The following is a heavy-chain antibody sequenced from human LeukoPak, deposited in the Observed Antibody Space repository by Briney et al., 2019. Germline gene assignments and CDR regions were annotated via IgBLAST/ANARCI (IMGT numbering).Heavy chain of an antibody. V-gene: IGHV3-49*04. Sequence: SGGSLRLSCTASGFTFGDYAMSWVRQAPGKGGEGVGFIRSKAYGGTTEYAASVKGRFTISRDDSKSIAYLQMNSLKTEDTAVYYCTRVMRGAGDYWGQGTLVTVSS. J-gene: IGHJ4*02. CDR3: TRVMRGAGDY. CDR1: GFTFGDYA. D-gene: IGHD3-10*01. CDR2: IRSKAYGGTT.